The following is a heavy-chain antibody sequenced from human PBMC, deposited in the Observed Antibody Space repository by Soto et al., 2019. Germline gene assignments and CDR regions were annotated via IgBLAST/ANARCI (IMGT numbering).Heavy chain of an antibody. CDR1: GLTFSDYG. D-gene: IGHD1-1*01. Sequence: AGGSLRLSCVVSGLTFSDYGFHWVRQAPGKGLDWVAAISYDGSSVYYADSVRGRFTISRDNSRNTLDLQMNTLRHEDTAVYYCAKERGRNRNFAMDVWGQGTSVTVSS. CDR2: ISYDGSSV. CDR3: AKERGRNRNFAMDV. V-gene: IGHV3-30*18. J-gene: IGHJ6*02.